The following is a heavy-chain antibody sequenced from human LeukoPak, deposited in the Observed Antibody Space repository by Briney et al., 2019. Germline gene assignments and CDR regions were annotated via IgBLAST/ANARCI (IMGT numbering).Heavy chain of an antibody. V-gene: IGHV3-53*01. D-gene: IGHD2-15*01. CDR3: ARRAGEYSHPYDY. CDR2: IYSGGNT. CDR1: GFTVSSNS. Sequence: GGSLRLSCTVSGFTVSSNSWSWVRQAPGKGLEWVSFIYSGGNTHSSDSVKGRFTISRDNSKNTLYFQMNSLRAEDTAIYYCARRAGEYSHPYDYWGQGTLVTVSS. J-gene: IGHJ4*02.